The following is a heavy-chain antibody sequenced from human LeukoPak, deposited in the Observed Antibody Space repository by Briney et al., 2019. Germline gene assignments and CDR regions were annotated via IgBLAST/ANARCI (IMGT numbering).Heavy chain of an antibody. CDR3: ARVEGDLGYCRSTSCLNFDY. D-gene: IGHD2-2*01. J-gene: IGHJ4*02. Sequence: ASVKVSCKASGYTFTSYGISWVRQAPGQGLEWMGWISAYNGNTNYAQKLKGRVTMTTDTSTSTAYMELRSLRSDDTAVYYCARVEGDLGYCRSTSCLNFDYWGQGTLVTVSS. CDR2: ISAYNGNT. V-gene: IGHV1-18*01. CDR1: GYTFTSYG.